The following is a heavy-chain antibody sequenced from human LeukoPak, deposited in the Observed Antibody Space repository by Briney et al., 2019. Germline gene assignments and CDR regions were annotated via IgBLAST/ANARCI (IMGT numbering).Heavy chain of an antibody. Sequence: PGGSLRLSCAASGFTFSSYGMHWVRQAPGKGMEWVAFIRYDGNYIYYADSVKGRFTISRDNSKNTVFLQMNSLRAEDTAVHYCAKDVILDYWGQGTLVTVSS. D-gene: IGHD2/OR15-2a*01. CDR2: IRYDGNYI. J-gene: IGHJ4*02. CDR3: AKDVILDY. CDR1: GFTFSSYG. V-gene: IGHV3-30*02.